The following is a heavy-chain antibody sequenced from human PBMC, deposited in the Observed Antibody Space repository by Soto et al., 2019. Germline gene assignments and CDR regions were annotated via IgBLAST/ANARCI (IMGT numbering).Heavy chain of an antibody. Sequence: GGSLRLSCAASGFTFSDYYMSWIRQAPGKGLEWVSYISSSGSTIYYADSVKGRFTISRDNSKNTLYLQMNSLRAEDTAVYYCAKDSKYYYDSSGYYNFDYWGQGTLVTVSS. CDR1: GFTFSDYY. J-gene: IGHJ4*02. V-gene: IGHV3-11*04. CDR2: ISSSGSTI. D-gene: IGHD3-22*01. CDR3: AKDSKYYYDSSGYYNFDY.